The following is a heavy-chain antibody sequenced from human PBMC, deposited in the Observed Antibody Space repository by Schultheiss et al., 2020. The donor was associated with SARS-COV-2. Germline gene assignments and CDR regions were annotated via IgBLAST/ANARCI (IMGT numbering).Heavy chain of an antibody. D-gene: IGHD1-20*01. CDR3: ARENNWNPPNWVDP. CDR2: IYDSGST. J-gene: IGHJ5*02. V-gene: IGHV4-61*01. CDR1: GASVSSNNYY. Sequence: SQTLSLTCTVSGASVSSNNYYWSWIRQLPGKGLEWIGYIYDSGSTTYNPSLKSRVTISRDTSKNQFSLYLNSVTAADTAVYYCARENNWNPPNWVDPWGQGTLVTVSS.